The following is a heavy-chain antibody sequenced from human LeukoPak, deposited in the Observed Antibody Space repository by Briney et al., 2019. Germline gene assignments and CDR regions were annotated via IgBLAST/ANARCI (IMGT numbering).Heavy chain of an antibody. D-gene: IGHD6-25*01. CDR3: ARDGAPIHCSGWVYMDV. J-gene: IGHJ6*01. CDR1: RFTLSRYE. Sequence: PRGSPRLSPAPPRFTLSRYETNSVRQAPGKGLEWISHISASGTLTHYAHSAEGRFTTSRETAKNTLYLHMNSPRAENTPVYNSARDGAPIHCSGWVYMDVWGKGTTVTISS. CDR2: ISASGTLT. V-gene: IGHV3-48*03.